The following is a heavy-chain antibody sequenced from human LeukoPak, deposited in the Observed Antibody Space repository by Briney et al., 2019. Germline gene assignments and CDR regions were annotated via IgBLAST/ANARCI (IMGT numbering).Heavy chain of an antibody. D-gene: IGHD6-19*01. CDR3: ARLPSGGVDY. CDR2: INHSGST. Sequence: PSETLSLTCAVYGGSFSGYYWSWIRQPPGKGLEWIGEINHSGSTNYNPSLKSRVTISVDTSKNQFSLKLSSVTAADTAVYYCARLPSGGVDYWGQGTLVTVSS. CDR1: GGSFSGYY. J-gene: IGHJ4*02. V-gene: IGHV4-34*01.